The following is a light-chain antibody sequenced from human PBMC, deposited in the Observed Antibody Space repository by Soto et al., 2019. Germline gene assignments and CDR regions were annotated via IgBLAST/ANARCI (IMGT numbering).Light chain of an antibody. Sequence: DIQMTQSPSSLSASVGDRVTITCRASQNIVTYLNWYLQKPGQAPKLLIYATSSLQSGVPPRFSGSGSGTEFTFTISSLQAEDFATYYCQQSYNFPRTFSQGTKVDIK. CDR3: QQSYNFPRT. CDR1: QNIVTY. J-gene: IGKJ1*01. V-gene: IGKV1-39*01. CDR2: ATS.